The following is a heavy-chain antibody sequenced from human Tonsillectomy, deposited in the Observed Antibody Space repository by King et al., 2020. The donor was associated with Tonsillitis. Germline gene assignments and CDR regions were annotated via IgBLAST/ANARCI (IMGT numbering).Heavy chain of an antibody. D-gene: IGHD1-1*01. CDR3: VRGQLEPHLYPFDD. CDR2: IFYRGST. V-gene: IGHV4-30-2*01. J-gene: IGHJ4*02. CDR1: GASVSGGGLS. Sequence: LQLQESGSGLVRPSQTLSLTCAVSGASVSGGGLSWSWIRQPPGKGLEWVGSIFYRGSTSYSPSLQSRVTISIDRSKNQFSLNLTSVTAADTAMYYCVRGQLEPHLYPFDDWGRGTLVTVSS.